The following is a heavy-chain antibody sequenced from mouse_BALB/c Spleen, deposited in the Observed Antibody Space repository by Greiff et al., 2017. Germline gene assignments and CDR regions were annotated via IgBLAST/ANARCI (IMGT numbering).Heavy chain of an antibody. J-gene: IGHJ3*01. D-gene: IGHD1-2*01. CDR2: ISSGGST. CDR1: GFTFSSYA. Sequence: EVKLMESGGGLVKPGGSLKLSCAASGFTFSSYAMSWVRQTPEKRLEWVASISSGGSTYYPDSVKGRFTISRDNARNILYLQMSSLRSEDTAMYYCARGGELLRLRFAYWGQGTLVTVSA. CDR3: ARGGELLRLRFAY. V-gene: IGHV5-6-5*01.